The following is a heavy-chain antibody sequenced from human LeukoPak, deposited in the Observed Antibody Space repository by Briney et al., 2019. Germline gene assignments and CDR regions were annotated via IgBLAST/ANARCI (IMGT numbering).Heavy chain of an antibody. CDR2: IKQDGSEK. CDR1: GFTFSSYW. Sequence: GGSLRLSCAASGFTFSSYWMSWVRQAPGKGLEWVANIKQDGSEKYYVDSVKGRFTISRDNAKNSLYLQMNSLRAEDTAVYYRARDNPNLWFGELLPSFDYWGQGTLVTVSS. D-gene: IGHD3-10*01. J-gene: IGHJ4*02. CDR3: ARDNPNLWFGELLPSFDY. V-gene: IGHV3-7*01.